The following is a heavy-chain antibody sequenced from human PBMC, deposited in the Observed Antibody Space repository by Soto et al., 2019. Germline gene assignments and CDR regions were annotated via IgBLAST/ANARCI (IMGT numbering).Heavy chain of an antibody. J-gene: IGHJ4*02. Sequence: ASVKVSCKASGYPFPNHGLSWVRQAPGQGLEWMGWISGDNANPTYAQKFQDRVTMTTDTSTSTAYMELRSLRSDDTAVYYCARSFRITGIGYYFDYWGQGTLVTVSS. CDR3: ARSFRITGIGYYFDY. V-gene: IGHV1-18*04. CDR2: ISGDNANP. D-gene: IGHD1-20*01. CDR1: GYPFPNHG.